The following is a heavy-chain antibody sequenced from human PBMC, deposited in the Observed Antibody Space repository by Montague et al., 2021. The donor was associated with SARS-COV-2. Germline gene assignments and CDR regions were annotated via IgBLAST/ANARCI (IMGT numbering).Heavy chain of an antibody. D-gene: IGHD3-9*01. CDR1: GFTFSSYS. J-gene: IGHJ6*02. CDR3: ARDGKYYDTLIGYFSPRNYYYFYGMDV. V-gene: IGHV3-21*01. CDR2: ISSSSSYI. Sequence: SLRLSCAASGFTFSSYSMNWVRQAPGKGLEWVSSISSSSSYIYYADSVKGRFTISRDNSKSTLYLQMNSLRAADTAVYYCARDGKYYDTLIGYFSPRNYYYFYGMDVWGQGTTVTVSS.